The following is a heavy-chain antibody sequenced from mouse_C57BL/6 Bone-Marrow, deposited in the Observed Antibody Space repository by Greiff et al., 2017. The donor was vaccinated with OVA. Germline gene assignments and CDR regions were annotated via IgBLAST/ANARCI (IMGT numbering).Heavy chain of an antibody. CDR1: GYSITSGYY. J-gene: IGHJ2*01. CDR2: ISYDGSN. V-gene: IGHV3-6*01. CDR3: ARRWFDY. Sequence: EVKVEESGPGLVKPSQSLSLTCSVTGYSITSGYYWNWIRQFPGNKLEWMGYISYDGSNNYNPSLKNRISITRDTSKNQFFLKLNSVTTEDTATYYCARRWFDYWGQGTTLTVSS.